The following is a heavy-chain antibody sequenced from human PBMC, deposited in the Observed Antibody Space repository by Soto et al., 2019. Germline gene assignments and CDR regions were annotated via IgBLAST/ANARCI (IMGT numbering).Heavy chain of an antibody. CDR1: GGSISSSSYY. D-gene: IGHD5-18*01. Sequence: SETLSLTCTVSGGSISSSSYYWGWIRQPPGKGLEWIGSIYYSGSTYYNPSLKSRVTISVDTSKNQFSLKLSSVTAADTAVYYSYLNWQGYSYGSDYGMDVWGQGTTVTVSS. J-gene: IGHJ6*02. V-gene: IGHV4-39*07. CDR3: YLNWQGYSYGSDYGMDV. CDR2: IYYSGST.